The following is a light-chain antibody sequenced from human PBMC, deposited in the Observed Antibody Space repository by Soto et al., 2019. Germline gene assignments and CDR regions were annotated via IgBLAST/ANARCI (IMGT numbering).Light chain of an antibody. CDR1: QSTSIY. V-gene: IGKV1-39*01. CDR2: AAS. Sequence: DIQMTQSPSSLSASVGDRVTITCRAGQSTSIYVNWYQQKPGKAPKLLIYAASSLQSGVPSRFSGSESGTDFTLTISSLQPEDFANYYCQQSYITPYTFGRGTKLEIK. CDR3: QQSYITPYT. J-gene: IGKJ2*01.